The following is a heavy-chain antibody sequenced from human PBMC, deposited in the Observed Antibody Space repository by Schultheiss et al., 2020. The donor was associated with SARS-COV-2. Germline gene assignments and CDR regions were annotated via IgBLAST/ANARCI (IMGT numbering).Heavy chain of an antibody. D-gene: IGHD3-22*01. CDR2: IKQDGSEK. CDR1: GFTFSSYW. J-gene: IGHJ4*02. CDR3: ASGQEGIVRYYYDSSGYYYFAY. Sequence: GGSLRLSCAASGFTFSSYWMSWVRQAPGKGLEWVANIKQDGSEKYYVDSVKGRFTISRDNAKNSLYLQMNSLRAEDTAVYYCASGQEGIVRYYYDSSGYYYFAYWGQGTLVTVSS. V-gene: IGHV3-7*01.